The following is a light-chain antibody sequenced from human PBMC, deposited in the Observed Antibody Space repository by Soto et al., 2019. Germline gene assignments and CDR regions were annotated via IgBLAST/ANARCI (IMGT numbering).Light chain of an antibody. J-gene: IGKJ4*01. Sequence: PGERAPLSCRASQSVSSSYLSLYQQKPGQAPRLLIYGASSRATGIPDRFSGSGSGTDFTLTISRLEPEDFAVYYCQQYGSSPLTFGGGTKVDI. V-gene: IGKV3-20*01. CDR1: QSVSSSY. CDR3: QQYGSSPLT. CDR2: GAS.